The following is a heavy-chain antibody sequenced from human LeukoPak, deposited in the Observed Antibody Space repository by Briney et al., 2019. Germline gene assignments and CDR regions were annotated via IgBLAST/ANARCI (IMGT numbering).Heavy chain of an antibody. CDR1: GYSFTSYW. J-gene: IGHJ3*02. CDR3: ARLDYYDSSGYQPGAFDI. V-gene: IGHV5-51*01. D-gene: IGHD3-22*01. CDR2: IYPGVSDT. Sequence: PGESLKISCKGSGYSFTSYWIGWVRQMPGKGLEWMGIIYPGVSDTRYSPSFQGQVTISADKSISTAYLQWSSLKASDTAMYYCARLDYYDSSGYQPGAFDIWGQGTMVTVSS.